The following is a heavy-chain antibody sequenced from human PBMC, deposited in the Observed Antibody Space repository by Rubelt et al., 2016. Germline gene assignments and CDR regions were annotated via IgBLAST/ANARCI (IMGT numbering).Heavy chain of an antibody. Sequence: KGLEWVAVIWYDGSNKYYADSVKGRFTISRDNSKNTLYLQMNSLRAEDTAVYYCARDPNIAAADYYFDYWGQGTLVTVSS. V-gene: IGHV3-33*01. CDR2: IWYDGSNK. D-gene: IGHD6-13*01. J-gene: IGHJ4*02. CDR3: ARDPNIAAADYYFDY.